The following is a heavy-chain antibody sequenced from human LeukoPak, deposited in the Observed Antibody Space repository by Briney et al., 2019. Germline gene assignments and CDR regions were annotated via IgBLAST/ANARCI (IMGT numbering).Heavy chain of an antibody. CDR2: ITAYNDNT. J-gene: IGHJ4*02. V-gene: IGHV1-18*01. D-gene: IGHD5-24*01. CDR3: AREMTTIENDY. Sequence: GASVKVSCKASGYTFTSYGISWVRQAPGQGLEWMGWITAYNDNTNYAQKLQGRVTMTTDTSTSTAYMELSGLRSDDTAVYYCAREMTTIENDYWGQGTLVTVSS. CDR1: GYTFTSYG.